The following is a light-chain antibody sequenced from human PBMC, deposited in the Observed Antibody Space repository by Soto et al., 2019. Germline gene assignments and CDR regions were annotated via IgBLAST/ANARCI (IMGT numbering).Light chain of an antibody. CDR1: SSDVGGYNY. CDR3: SSYTSSSTFYV. Sequence: QSDLTQPASVSGSPGQSITISCTGTSSDVGGYNYVSWYQQHPGKAPKLMIYDVSNRPSVVSNRFSGSKSGNTASLTISGLQAEDEADYYCSSYTSSSTFYVFGTGTKLTVL. CDR2: DVS. J-gene: IGLJ1*01. V-gene: IGLV2-14*03.